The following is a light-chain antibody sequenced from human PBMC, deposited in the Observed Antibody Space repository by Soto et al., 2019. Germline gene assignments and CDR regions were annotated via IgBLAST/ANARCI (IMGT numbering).Light chain of an antibody. CDR2: AAS. Sequence: AIRITQSPSSFSAYKPSRVTNTFRSSQGISSYLAWYQQKPGKAPKLLIYAASTLQSGVPSRFSGSGSGTDFTLTISCLQSEDFATYYCQQYYSYPRTFGQGTKVDIK. V-gene: IGKV1-8*01. CDR3: QQYYSYPRT. CDR1: QGISSY. J-gene: IGKJ1*01.